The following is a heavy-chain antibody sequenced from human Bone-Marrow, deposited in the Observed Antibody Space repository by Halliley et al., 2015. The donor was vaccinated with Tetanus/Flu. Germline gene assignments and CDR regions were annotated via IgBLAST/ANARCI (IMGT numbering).Heavy chain of an antibody. D-gene: IGHD3-22*01. J-gene: IGHJ3*01. CDR2: IFYDGGNK. Sequence: EWVAVIFYDGGNKYYADSVKGRFTISRDNSKNTLYLQMNSLRVEDTAIYYCARESSGHYDGFDLWGQGTMVTVSS. CDR3: ARESSGHYDGFDL. V-gene: IGHV3-33*01.